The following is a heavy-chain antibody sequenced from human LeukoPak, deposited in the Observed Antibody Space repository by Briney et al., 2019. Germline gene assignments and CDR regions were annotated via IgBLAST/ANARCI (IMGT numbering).Heavy chain of an antibody. V-gene: IGHV3-30*01. J-gene: IGHJ4*02. D-gene: IGHD3-9*01. Sequence: PGGSLRLSWAASGFTFSSYAMHWVRQAPGKGLEWVAVISYDGSNKYYADSVKRRFTISRDNSKNTLYLQMNSLGAEDTAVYYCARGPNRSGYFAWLPYPPPDYWGQGTLVTVSS. CDR1: GFTFSSYA. CDR3: ARGPNRSGYFAWLPYPPPDY. CDR2: ISYDGSNK.